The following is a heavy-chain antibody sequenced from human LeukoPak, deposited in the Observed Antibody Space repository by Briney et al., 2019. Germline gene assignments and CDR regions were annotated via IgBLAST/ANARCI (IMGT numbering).Heavy chain of an antibody. Sequence: SGGSLRLSCAASGFTFTGYPMHWVRQPPGKGLEWVAFIRYDGSNEYYADSVKGRFTISRDNSKNTLFLQMNSLRAEDTAVYYCARSPEDVLLWFGELSNQYYFDYWGQGTLVTVSS. J-gene: IGHJ4*02. D-gene: IGHD3-10*01. V-gene: IGHV3-30*02. CDR1: GFTFTGYP. CDR2: IRYDGSNE. CDR3: ARSPEDVLLWFGELSNQYYFDY.